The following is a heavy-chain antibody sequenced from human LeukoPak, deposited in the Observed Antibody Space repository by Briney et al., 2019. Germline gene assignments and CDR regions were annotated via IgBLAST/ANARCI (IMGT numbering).Heavy chain of an antibody. V-gene: IGHV1-8*01. D-gene: IGHD3-22*01. CDR1: GYTFTSYD. Sequence: ASVTVSCKASGYTFTSYDINWVRQAPGQGLEWMGWMNPNSGNTGYAQKFQGRVTMTRNTSISTAYMELSSLRSEDTAVYYCARGRYYDSSGYYYNSVWFDPWGQGTLVTVSS. CDR2: MNPNSGNT. CDR3: ARGRYYDSSGYYYNSVWFDP. J-gene: IGHJ5*02.